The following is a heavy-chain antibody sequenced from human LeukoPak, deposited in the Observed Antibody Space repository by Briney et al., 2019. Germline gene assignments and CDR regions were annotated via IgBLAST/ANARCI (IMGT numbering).Heavy chain of an antibody. Sequence: GSLRLSCAASGFTFSSYSMNWVRQAPGKGLEWVSAISGSGGSPYYADSVKGRFTISRDNSKNTLYLQMNSLRAEDTAIYFCAKGSDTSSWLLDFWGQGTLVTVSS. CDR3: AKGSDTSSWLLDF. D-gene: IGHD6-13*01. V-gene: IGHV3-23*01. CDR1: GFTFSSYS. J-gene: IGHJ4*02. CDR2: ISGSGGSP.